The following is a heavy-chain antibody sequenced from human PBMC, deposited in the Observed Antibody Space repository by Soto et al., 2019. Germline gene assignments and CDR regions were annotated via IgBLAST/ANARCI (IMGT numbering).Heavy chain of an antibody. V-gene: IGHV1-46*01. CDR2: INPSGGST. J-gene: IGHJ4*02. CDR3: ARGEMATPYYFDY. CDR1: GYSFTSYY. Sequence: VASVQVSCQASGYSFTSYYMNRVLQAPGQGLEWMGIINPSGGSTSYAQKFQGRVTMTRDTSTSTVYMELSSLRSEDTAVYYCARGEMATPYYFDYWGQGTLVTGS. D-gene: IGHD3-16*01.